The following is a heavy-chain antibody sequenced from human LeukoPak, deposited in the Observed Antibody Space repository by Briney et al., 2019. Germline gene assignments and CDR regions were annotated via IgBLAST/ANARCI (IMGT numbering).Heavy chain of an antibody. J-gene: IGHJ4*02. Sequence: QSGGSLRLSCAASGFTFSSYAMHWVRQAPGKGLERVAVISYDGSNKYYADSVKGRFTISRDNSKNTLYLQMNSLRAEDTAVYYCARGRSQLFGVVIPNYYYFDYWGQGTLVTVSS. V-gene: IGHV3-30-3*01. CDR2: ISYDGSNK. CDR1: GFTFSSYA. CDR3: ARGRSQLFGVVIPNYYYFDY. D-gene: IGHD3-3*01.